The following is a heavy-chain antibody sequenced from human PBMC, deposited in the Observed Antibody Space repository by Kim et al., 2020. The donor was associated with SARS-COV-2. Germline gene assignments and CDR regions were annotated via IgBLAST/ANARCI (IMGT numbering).Heavy chain of an antibody. Sequence: ASVKVSRKASGYRFSSYGINWVRQAPGQGLEWMGWISTYTGDTNYAQKFQGRVSMTTETSTSTAYMELRSLRSDDTAVYYCARDIVSTGVFDYWGQGTRVTVSS. V-gene: IGHV1-18*01. D-gene: IGHD5-12*01. J-gene: IGHJ4*02. CDR1: GYRFSSYG. CDR2: ISTYTGDT. CDR3: ARDIVSTGVFDY.